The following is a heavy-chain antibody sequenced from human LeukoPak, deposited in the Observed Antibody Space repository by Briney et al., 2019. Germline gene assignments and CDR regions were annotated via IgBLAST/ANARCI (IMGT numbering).Heavy chain of an antibody. D-gene: IGHD5-24*01. Sequence: PGGSLRLSCTLSVFTFSDYYMSWVRQAPGKGLEWVAYISSSGTTIYYADSVKGRFTISRDNAKTSLYLQMNSQRAEDTAVYYCARGGGYNLSDYWGQGTLVTVSS. V-gene: IGHV3-11*04. J-gene: IGHJ4*02. CDR1: VFTFSDYY. CDR3: ARGGGYNLSDY. CDR2: ISSSGTTI.